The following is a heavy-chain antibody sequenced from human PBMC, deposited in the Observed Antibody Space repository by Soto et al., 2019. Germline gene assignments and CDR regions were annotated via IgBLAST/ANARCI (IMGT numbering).Heavy chain of an antibody. CDR1: GFTFSSHW. CDR3: ASRPPDRHYGGVFDF. D-gene: IGHD3-10*01. Sequence: EVQLVESGGGLVQPGGSLRLSCVASGFTFSSHWMTWVRQAPGKALEWVANIKQDGSEKYYVDSVKGRFTISRDNAKNSLFLQINSLRVEDTAVYYCASRPPDRHYGGVFDFWGPGTLVAVSS. CDR2: IKQDGSEK. J-gene: IGHJ4*02. V-gene: IGHV3-7*03.